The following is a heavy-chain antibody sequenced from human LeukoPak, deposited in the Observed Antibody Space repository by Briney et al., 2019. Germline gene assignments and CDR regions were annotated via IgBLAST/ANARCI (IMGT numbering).Heavy chain of an antibody. D-gene: IGHD3-3*01. CDR3: AREDLEGYYFDY. V-gene: IGHV1-18*01. J-gene: IGHJ4*02. CDR2: ISAYNGNT. CDR1: GYTFTSYG. Sequence: GASVKVSCKASGYTFTSYGISWVRQAPGQGLEWMGWISAYNGNTNYAQKLQGRVTMTRDTSTSTVYMELSSLRSEDTAVYYCAREDLEGYYFDYWGQGTLVTVSS.